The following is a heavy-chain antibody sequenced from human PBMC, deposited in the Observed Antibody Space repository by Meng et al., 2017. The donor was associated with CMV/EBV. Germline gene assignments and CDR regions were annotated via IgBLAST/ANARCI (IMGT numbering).Heavy chain of an antibody. CDR2: ISSSSSYI. V-gene: IGHV3-21*01. J-gene: IGHJ4*02. CDR3: ARELPNSWADY. CDR1: GFTFSSYS. Sequence: GESLKISCAASGFTFSSYSMNWVRQAPGKGLEWVSSISSSSSYIYYADSVKGRFTISRDNAKNSLYLQMNSLRAEDTAVYYCARELPNSWADYWGQGTLVTVSS. D-gene: IGHD4-23*01.